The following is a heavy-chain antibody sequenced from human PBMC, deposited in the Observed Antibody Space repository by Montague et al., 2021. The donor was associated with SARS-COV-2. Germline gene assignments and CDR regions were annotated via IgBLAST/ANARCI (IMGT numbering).Heavy chain of an antibody. D-gene: IGHD2-21*02. V-gene: IGHV3-48*02. Sequence: SLRLSCAASGFTFTDYSMNWVRQAPGRGLEWISYLHGFSPVIFYADAVKGRFTISSDNAKKSLFLQMNSLRDEDTAVYYCARDRDWAFDSWGQRTLVTVAS. CDR1: GFTFTDYS. J-gene: IGHJ4*02. CDR3: ARDRDWAFDS. CDR2: LHGFSPVI.